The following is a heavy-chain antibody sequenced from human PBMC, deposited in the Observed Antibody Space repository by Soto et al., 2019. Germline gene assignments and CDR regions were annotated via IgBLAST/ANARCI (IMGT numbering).Heavy chain of an antibody. CDR2: VSNSDYT. Sequence: GGSLRLSCTVSGFAFNNYGINWVRQAPGKGLEWVSSVSNSDYTYYSDSVKGRFAISRDNAKSSVSLQMNILRVEDTAVYYCAREDSIIIPAVSDFWGQGTLVTVS. V-gene: IGHV3-21*01. CDR1: GFAFNNYG. D-gene: IGHD2-2*01. J-gene: IGHJ4*02. CDR3: AREDSIIIPAVSDF.